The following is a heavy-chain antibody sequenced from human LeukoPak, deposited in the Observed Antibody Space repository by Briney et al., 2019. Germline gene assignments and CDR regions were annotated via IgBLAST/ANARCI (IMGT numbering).Heavy chain of an antibody. D-gene: IGHD3-22*01. J-gene: IGHJ4*02. CDR1: GGTLSSYA. CDR3: ARDRETYYYDSSGYYNEGLFDY. Sequence: SVKVSCKASGGTLSSYAISWVRQAPGQGLEWMGRIIPIFGTANYAQKFQGRVTITTDESTSTAYMELSSLRSEDTAVYYCARDRETYYYDSSGYYNEGLFDYWGQGTLVTVSS. V-gene: IGHV1-69*05. CDR2: IIPIFGTA.